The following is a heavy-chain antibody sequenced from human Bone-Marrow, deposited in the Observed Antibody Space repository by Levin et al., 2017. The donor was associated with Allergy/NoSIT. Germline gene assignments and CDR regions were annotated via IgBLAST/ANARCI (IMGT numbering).Heavy chain of an antibody. Sequence: SVKVSCKASGGTFSSYAISWVRQAPGQGLEWMGGIIPIFGTANYAQKFQGRVTITADKSTSTAYMELSSLRSEDTAVYYCASAHKGGSSSGVVVEGHYYYGMDVWGQGTTVTVSS. CDR3: ASAHKGGSSSGVVVEGHYYYGMDV. D-gene: IGHD6-6*01. J-gene: IGHJ6*02. CDR1: GGTFSSYA. CDR2: IIPIFGTA. V-gene: IGHV1-69*06.